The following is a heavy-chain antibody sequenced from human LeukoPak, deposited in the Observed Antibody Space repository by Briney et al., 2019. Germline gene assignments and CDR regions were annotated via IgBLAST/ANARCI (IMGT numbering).Heavy chain of an antibody. J-gene: IGHJ4*02. V-gene: IGHV3-7*01. CDR2: TKKDGSEK. Sequence: GGSLRLSCGASGFTFSTYWMSWVRQAPGKGLEWVANTKKDGSEKYYVDSVKGRFTISRDNAKNSLYLQMNSLRVDDTAVYYCVREGYFVFDFWGQGALVTVSS. CDR3: VREGYFVFDF. D-gene: IGHD2-21*01. CDR1: GFTFSTYW.